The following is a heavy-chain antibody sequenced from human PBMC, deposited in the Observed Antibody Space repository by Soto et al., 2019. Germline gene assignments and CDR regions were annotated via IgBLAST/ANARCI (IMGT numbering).Heavy chain of an antibody. Sequence: SGPTLVNPTQTLTLTCTFSGFSLSTSGVGVGWIRQPPGKALEWLALIYWNDDKRYSPSLKSRLTITKDTSKNQVVLTMTNMDPVDTATYYCAHTRGGIWFEYYYGMDVWGQGTTVTVSS. CDR1: GFSLSTSGVG. D-gene: IGHD3-10*01. J-gene: IGHJ6*02. CDR2: IYWNDDK. CDR3: AHTRGGIWFEYYYGMDV. V-gene: IGHV2-5*01.